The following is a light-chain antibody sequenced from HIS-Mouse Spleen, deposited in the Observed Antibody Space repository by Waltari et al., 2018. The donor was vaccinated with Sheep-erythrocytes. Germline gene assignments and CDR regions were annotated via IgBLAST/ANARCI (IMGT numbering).Light chain of an antibody. CDR2: DGS. Sequence: QSALTQPRSVSGPPGQSVTISCTGTSRDVGAYHYVPWYPQHPGKAPKLMSHDGSRRPARRPGRSCCSTASNTTSITISGLQAEDEADYYCCSYAGSYNHVFATGTKVTVL. CDR3: CSYAGSYNHV. V-gene: IGLV2-11*01. J-gene: IGLJ1*01. CDR1: SRDVGAYHY.